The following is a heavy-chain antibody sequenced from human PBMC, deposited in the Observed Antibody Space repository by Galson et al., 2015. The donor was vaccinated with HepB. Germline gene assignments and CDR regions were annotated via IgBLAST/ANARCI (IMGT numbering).Heavy chain of an antibody. J-gene: IGHJ3*01. CDR2: IFWDDDR. CDR1: DFSVNSTDVA. D-gene: IGHD3-10*02. CDR3: VGSSMLIKDGFDL. Sequence: PALVKPTQTLTLTCNLSDFSVNSTDVAVGWIRQSPGRALEWLALIFWDDDRHYRPSLKNRLTIAKDTPRNQVILTMTNMDPVDTATYYCVGSSMLIKDGFDLWGQGTMVFVSS. V-gene: IGHV2-5*02.